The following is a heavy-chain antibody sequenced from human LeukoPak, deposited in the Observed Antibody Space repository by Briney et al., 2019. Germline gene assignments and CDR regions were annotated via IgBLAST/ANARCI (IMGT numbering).Heavy chain of an antibody. Sequence: SVKVSCKASGGTFSSYTISWVRQAPGQGLERMGRIIPILGIANYAQKFQGRVTITADKSTSTAYMELSSLRSEDTAVYYCATGGKTYGSGTIDYWGQGTLVTVSS. CDR1: GGTFSSYT. CDR2: IIPILGIA. CDR3: ATGGKTYGSGTIDY. D-gene: IGHD3-10*01. J-gene: IGHJ4*02. V-gene: IGHV1-69*02.